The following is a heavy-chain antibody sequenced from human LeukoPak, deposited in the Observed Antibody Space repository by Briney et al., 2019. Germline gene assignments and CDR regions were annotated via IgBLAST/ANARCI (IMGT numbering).Heavy chain of an antibody. CDR1: GFSVGTNY. CDR2: ISGRTSTI. D-gene: IGHD2-21*02. CDR3: AKDFVVVPGNVNYFDY. J-gene: IGHJ4*02. V-gene: IGHV3-48*01. Sequence: PGGSLRLSCAASGFSVGTNYMTWVRQAPGKGLEWVAYISGRTSTIYYADSVYGRFTISRDNSKNTLYVQMKSLRAEDTAVYYCAKDFVVVPGNVNYFDYWGQGTLVTVSS.